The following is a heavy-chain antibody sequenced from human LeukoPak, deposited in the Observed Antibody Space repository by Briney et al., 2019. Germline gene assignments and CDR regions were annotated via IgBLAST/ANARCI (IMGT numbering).Heavy chain of an antibody. CDR3: AKDAGIAVAGTTFDY. V-gene: IGHV3-43*01. D-gene: IGHD6-19*01. CDR1: GFTFDDYT. J-gene: IGHJ4*02. Sequence: GGSLRLSCAASGFTFDDYTMHWVRQAPGKGLEWVSLISWDGGSTYYADSVKGRFTISRDNSKNSLYLQMNSLRTEDTALYYCAKDAGIAVAGTTFDYWGQGTPVTVSS. CDR2: ISWDGGST.